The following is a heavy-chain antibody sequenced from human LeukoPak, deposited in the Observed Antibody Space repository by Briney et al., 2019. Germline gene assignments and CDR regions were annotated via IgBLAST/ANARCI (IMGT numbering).Heavy chain of an antibody. D-gene: IGHD3-22*01. J-gene: IGHJ4*02. CDR1: GGSISSTNYY. CDR3: ARHRYDSSGLYLCYFVY. V-gene: IGHV4-39*01. CDR2: IYYSGTT. Sequence: PSETLSLTCTVSGGSISSTNYYWGLIRQPPGKGLEWIGSIYYSGTTHYNPSLKSRVTLSVDTSKNQFSLKLSSVTDADTAVYHCARHRYDSSGLYLCYFVYWGQGSLVTVSS.